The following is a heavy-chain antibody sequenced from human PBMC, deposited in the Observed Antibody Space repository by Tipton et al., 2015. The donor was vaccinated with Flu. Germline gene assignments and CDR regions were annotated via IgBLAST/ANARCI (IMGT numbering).Heavy chain of an antibody. J-gene: IGHJ4*02. Sequence: GSLRLSCAASGFTFSDYWMSWVRQAPGKGLESVANIKQDGSQIYYVDSVKGRFTISRDNAKNSLYLQMNSLRADDTALYYCARKGLPDHWGQGTLVTVSS. CDR1: GFTFSDYW. CDR2: IKQDGSQI. CDR3: ARKGLPDH. V-gene: IGHV3-7*01.